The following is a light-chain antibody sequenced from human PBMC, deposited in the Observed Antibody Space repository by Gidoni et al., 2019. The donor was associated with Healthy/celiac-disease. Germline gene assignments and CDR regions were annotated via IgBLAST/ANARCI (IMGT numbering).Light chain of an antibody. V-gene: IGKV3-11*01. CDR1: QSVSSY. CDR2: DAS. CDR3: QQRSNWPPSIT. J-gene: IGKJ5*01. Sequence: DIVLTQSPATLSLSPGERATLSCRASQSVSSYLAWYQQKPGQAPRLLIYDASNRATGSPARFRGSGSGTDFTLTISSLEPEDFAVYYCQQRSNWPPSITFGQGTRLEIK.